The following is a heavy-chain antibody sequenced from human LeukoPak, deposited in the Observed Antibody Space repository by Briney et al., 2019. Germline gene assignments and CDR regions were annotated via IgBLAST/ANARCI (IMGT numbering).Heavy chain of an antibody. Sequence: SETLSLTCAVYGGSFSGYYWSWIRQPPGKGREWIGEINNSGSTNYNPSLKSRVTISVDTSKNQFSLKLSSVAAADTAVYYCNYGDGGYFDYWGQGTLVTVSS. J-gene: IGHJ4*02. CDR1: GGSFSGYY. CDR3: NYGDGGYFDY. D-gene: IGHD4-17*01. V-gene: IGHV4-34*01. CDR2: INNSGST.